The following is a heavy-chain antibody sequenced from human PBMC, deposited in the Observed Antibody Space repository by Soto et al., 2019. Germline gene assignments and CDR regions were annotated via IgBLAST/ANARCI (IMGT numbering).Heavy chain of an antibody. CDR2: IGPYNGKT. J-gene: IGHJ4*02. CDR1: GYAFSHYC. Sequence: ASVNVSCKAFGYAFSHYCITWVRQAPGQGLEWMGWIGPYNGKTNYAQKLQGRVTMTTDTSTGTAYMELRSLRSDDTAVYFCVRDLDGSGSYYTDYWGQGTLVTVSS. V-gene: IGHV1-18*01. D-gene: IGHD3-10*01. CDR3: VRDLDGSGSYYTDY.